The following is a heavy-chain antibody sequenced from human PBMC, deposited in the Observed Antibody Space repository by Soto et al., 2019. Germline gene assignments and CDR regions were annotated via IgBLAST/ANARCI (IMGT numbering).Heavy chain of an antibody. CDR2: IIPIFGTA. CDR3: ARVGRPVSSPYYYYGMDV. V-gene: IGHV1-69*01. J-gene: IGHJ6*02. Sequence: QVQLGQSGSEVKKPVSSVKVSCKASRGTFRSDASRWVRHAPGRGLEWMGGIIPIFGTANYAQKFQGRVTITADESTSTAYMELSSLRSEDTAVYYCARVGRPVSSPYYYYGMDVWGQGTTVTVSS. D-gene: IGHD3-16*01. CDR1: RGTFRSDA.